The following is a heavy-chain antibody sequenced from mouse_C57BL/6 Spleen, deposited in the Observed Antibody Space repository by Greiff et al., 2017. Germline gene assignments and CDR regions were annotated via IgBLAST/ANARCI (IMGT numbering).Heavy chain of an antibody. J-gene: IGHJ4*01. V-gene: IGHV1-76*01. CDR3: ARGGMVTTDYAMDY. CDR1: GYTFTDYY. Sequence: QVQLKQSGAELVRPGASVKLSCKASGYTFTDYYINWVKQRPGQGLEWIARIYPGSGNTYYNEKFKGKATLTAEKSSSTAYMQLSSLTSEDSAVYFCARGGMVTTDYAMDYWGQGTSVTVSS. CDR2: IYPGSGNT. D-gene: IGHD2-2*01.